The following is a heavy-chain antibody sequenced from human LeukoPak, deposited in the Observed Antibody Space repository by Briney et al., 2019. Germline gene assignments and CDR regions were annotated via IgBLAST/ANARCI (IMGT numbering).Heavy chain of an antibody. CDR1: GFTFSSYG. CDR2: ISYDGSNK. CDR3: ARLSRLGYCSSTSCQLGGTSDY. Sequence: GGSLRLSCAASGFTFSSYGMHWVRQAPGKGLEWVAVISYDGSNKYYADSVKGRFTISRDNSKNTLYLQMNSLRAEDTAVYYCARLSRLGYCSSTSCQLGGTSDYWGQGTLVTVSS. V-gene: IGHV3-30*03. J-gene: IGHJ4*02. D-gene: IGHD2-2*01.